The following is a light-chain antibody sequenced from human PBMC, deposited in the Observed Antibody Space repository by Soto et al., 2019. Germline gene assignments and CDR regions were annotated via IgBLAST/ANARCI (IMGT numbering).Light chain of an antibody. CDR1: QSFSTN. CDR3: QQYGTSPGT. Sequence: EIVMTQSPATLSVSPGERVTLSCRASQSFSTNLAWYQQKPGQAPRLLIYGASTRATGIPARFSGSGSGTDFTLTISGLQPEDFAVYYCQQYGTSPGTFGQGTKVDI. V-gene: IGKV3-15*01. J-gene: IGKJ1*01. CDR2: GAS.